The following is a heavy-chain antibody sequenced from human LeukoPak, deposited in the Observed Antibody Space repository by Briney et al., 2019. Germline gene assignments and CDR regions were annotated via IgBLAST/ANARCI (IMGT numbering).Heavy chain of an antibody. D-gene: IGHD2-2*01. CDR1: GGTFSSYA. CDR2: IIPIFGTA. CDR3: ARARVVPAAMGSFGAFDI. V-gene: IGHV1-69*13. J-gene: IGHJ3*02. Sequence: SVKVSCKASGGTFSSYAISWVRRAPGQGLEWMGGIIPIFGTANYAQKFQGRVTITADESTSTAYMELSSLRSEDTAVYYCARARVVPAAMGSFGAFDIWGQGTMVTVSS.